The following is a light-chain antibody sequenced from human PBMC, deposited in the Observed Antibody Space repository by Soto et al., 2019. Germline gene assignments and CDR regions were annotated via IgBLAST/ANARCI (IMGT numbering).Light chain of an antibody. J-gene: IGLJ1*01. CDR1: SSDVGRYNY. CDR3: CLYAGSPRFV. CDR2: DVS. Sequence: QSALTQPRSVSGSPGQSVTISCTGTSSDVGRYNYVSWYQHHPGTAPKVMIYDVSERPSGVPDRFSGSKSGNTASLTISGLQAEDEADHYCCLYAGSPRFVFGTGTKVTVL. V-gene: IGLV2-11*01.